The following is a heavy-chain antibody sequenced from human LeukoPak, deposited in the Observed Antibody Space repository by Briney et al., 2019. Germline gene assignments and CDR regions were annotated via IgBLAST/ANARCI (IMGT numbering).Heavy chain of an antibody. J-gene: IGHJ4*02. CDR3: ARVLAPYYFDY. CDR1: DRSISSSY. Sequence: SETLSLTCTVSDRSISSSYWSWIRQPPGKGLEWIGYIFYSGSTNYNPSLKSRVTISVDTSKNQFSLKLGSVTAADTAVYYCARVLAPYYFDYGAQGTLVTVSS. CDR2: IFYSGST. V-gene: IGHV4-59*01.